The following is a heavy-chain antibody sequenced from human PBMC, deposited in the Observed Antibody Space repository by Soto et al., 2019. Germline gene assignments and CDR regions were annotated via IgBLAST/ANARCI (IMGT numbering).Heavy chain of an antibody. D-gene: IGHD2-2*01. CDR1: GGSIRSSSFY. Sequence: PSETLSPTCTVSGGSIRSSSFYWGWVRQPPGKGLEWIGSIYYSGSTYYNPSLKSRVTISVDTSKNQFSLKLSSVTAADTAVYYCARLHGYCISSSCHGHYAMDVWGQGTTVTVSS. CDR2: IYYSGST. J-gene: IGHJ6*02. V-gene: IGHV4-39*01. CDR3: ARLHGYCISSSCHGHYAMDV.